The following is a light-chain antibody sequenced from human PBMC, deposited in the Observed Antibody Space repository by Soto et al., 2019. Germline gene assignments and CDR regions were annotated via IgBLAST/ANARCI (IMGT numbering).Light chain of an antibody. CDR3: QQYGSSLPWT. V-gene: IGKV3-20*01. CDR1: QRVSRY. Sequence: IELILFRTTLSLSPGARASLYWRASQRVSRYLAWYPQKPGPAPSPLIYGASSRATGIPDRFSGSGSWTDFTLPISRLVPEDFAVYYCQQYGSSLPWTFGQGTKVDIK. CDR2: GAS. J-gene: IGKJ1*01.